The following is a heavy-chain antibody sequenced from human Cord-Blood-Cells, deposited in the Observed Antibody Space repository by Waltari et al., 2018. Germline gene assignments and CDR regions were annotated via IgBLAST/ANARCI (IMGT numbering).Heavy chain of an antibody. D-gene: IGHD1-1*01. Sequence: QVTLKESGPVLVKPTETLPLTCTVSGFSLSNARMGVSWIRQPPGKALEWLAHIFSNDEKSYSTSLKSRLTISKDTSKSQVVLTMTNMDPVDTATYYCARILGNDRDPHFDYWGQGTLVTVSS. CDR1: GFSLSNARMG. V-gene: IGHV2-26*01. CDR2: IFSNDEK. CDR3: ARILGNDRDPHFDY. J-gene: IGHJ4*02.